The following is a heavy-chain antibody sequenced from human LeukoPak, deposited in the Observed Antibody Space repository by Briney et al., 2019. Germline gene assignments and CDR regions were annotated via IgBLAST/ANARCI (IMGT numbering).Heavy chain of an antibody. CDR2: INPTSGAT. Sequence: GASVTVSCEPSGYTFTVYYIHWVRRAPRQGLEWMGWINPTSGATNYAPKFQGRVTMTRDTSISTAYMELNILRSDDTAVYFCARGVVAATFYYYLDVWGKGTTVTVSS. V-gene: IGHV1-2*02. J-gene: IGHJ6*03. CDR3: ARGVVAATFYYYLDV. CDR1: GYTFTVYY. D-gene: IGHD2-15*01.